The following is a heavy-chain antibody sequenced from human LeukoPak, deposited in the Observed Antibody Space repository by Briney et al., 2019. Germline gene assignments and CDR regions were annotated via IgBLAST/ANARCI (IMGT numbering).Heavy chain of an antibody. J-gene: IGHJ4*02. V-gene: IGHV3-23*01. Sequence: GGSLRLSCAASGFTFSRHYMHWVRQAPGKGLEWVSAVSSSGGSTYYADSVKGRFTASRDNSKNTLFLQMNSLRVEDTAIYYCARQLGYCSGGTCYFDNWGQGTLVTISS. CDR2: VSSSGGST. CDR3: ARQLGYCSGGTCYFDN. CDR1: GFTFSRHY. D-gene: IGHD2-15*01.